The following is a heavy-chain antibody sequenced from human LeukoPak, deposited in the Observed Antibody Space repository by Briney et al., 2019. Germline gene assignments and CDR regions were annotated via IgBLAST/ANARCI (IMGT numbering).Heavy chain of an antibody. V-gene: IGHV1-18*01. CDR1: GYTFTSYG. D-gene: IGHD6-19*01. CDR2: ISAYNGNT. J-gene: IGHJ4*02. CDR3: AREKGQWLVKYYFDY. Sequence: GASVKVSCKASGYTFTSYGISWVRQAPGQGLEWMGWISAYNGNTNYAQKLQGRVTMTTDTSTSTAYMELRSLRSDDTAVYYCAREKGQWLVKYYFDYWGQGTQVTVSS.